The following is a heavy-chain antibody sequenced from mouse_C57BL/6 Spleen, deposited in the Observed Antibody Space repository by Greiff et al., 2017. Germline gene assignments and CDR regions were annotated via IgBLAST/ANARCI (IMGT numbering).Heavy chain of an antibody. CDR3: ARSYQSYAMDY. J-gene: IGHJ4*01. CDR2: IDPSDSYT. CDR1: GYTFTSYW. V-gene: IGHV1-50*01. Sequence: QVQLKESGAELVKPGASVKLSCKASGYTFTSYWMQWVKQRPGQGLEWIGEIDPSDSYTNYNQKFKGKATLTVDTSSSTAYMQLSSLTSEDSAVYYCARSYQSYAMDYWGQGTSVTVSS.